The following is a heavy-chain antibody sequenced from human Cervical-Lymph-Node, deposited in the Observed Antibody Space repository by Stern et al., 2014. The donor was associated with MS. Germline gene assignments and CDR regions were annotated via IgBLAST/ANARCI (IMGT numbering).Heavy chain of an antibody. CDR3: AHIDYPDRP. V-gene: IGHV3-74*02. D-gene: IGHD3-22*01. CDR1: GFTFSTHW. CDR2: MNPEGTTI. J-gene: IGHJ5*02. Sequence: EVQLVESGGGLIQPGGSLRLSCVASGFTFSTHWMHWVRQAPGKGLMWVARMNPEGTTIGSADAVKCRFTISRDNAENTVYLQMNSLRAEDTAMYYCAHIDYPDRPWGQGTLVTVTS.